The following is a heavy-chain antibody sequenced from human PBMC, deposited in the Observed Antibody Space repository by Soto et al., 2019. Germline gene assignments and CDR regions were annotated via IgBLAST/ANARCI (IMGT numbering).Heavy chain of an antibody. CDR3: ARETSPYTVSSHAFDS. D-gene: IGHD2-2*02. CDR1: GFTFSSYS. V-gene: IGHV3-21*01. CDR2: ISSTCTFI. J-gene: IGHJ3*02. Sequence: EVQLVESGGGLVKPGGSLRLSCAASGFTFSSYSINWVRQPPGKGLAWVSSISSTCTFIYYADSVKGRFTISRDNARSSLALQVNSLRAEDTAIYYCARETSPYTVSSHAFDSWGQGTMVTVSS.